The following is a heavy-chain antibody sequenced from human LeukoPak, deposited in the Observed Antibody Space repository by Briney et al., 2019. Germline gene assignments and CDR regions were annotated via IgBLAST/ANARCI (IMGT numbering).Heavy chain of an antibody. Sequence: GGSLRLSCAASGFTFSSYAMHWVRQAPGKGLEYVSAISSNGGATYYANSVKGRFTISRDNSKNTLYLQMNSLRAEDTAMYYCVRQYSYDSSGYYPWDYWGQGTLVTVSS. CDR2: ISSNGGAT. D-gene: IGHD3-22*01. CDR1: GFTFSSYA. V-gene: IGHV3-64*01. CDR3: VRQYSYDSSGYYPWDY. J-gene: IGHJ4*02.